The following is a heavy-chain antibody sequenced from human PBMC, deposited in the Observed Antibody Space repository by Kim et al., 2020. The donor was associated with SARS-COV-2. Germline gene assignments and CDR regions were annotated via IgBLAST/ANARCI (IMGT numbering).Heavy chain of an antibody. CDR2: INHSGST. CDR1: GGSFSGYY. Sequence: SETLSLTCAVYGGSFSGYYWSWIRQPPGKGLEWIGEINHSGSTNYNPSLKSRVTISVDTSKNQFSLKLSSVTAADTAVYYCARAFELRRLYYYYGMDVWGQGTTVTVSS. CDR3: ARAFELRRLYYYYGMDV. D-gene: IGHD5-12*01. V-gene: IGHV4-34*01. J-gene: IGHJ6*02.